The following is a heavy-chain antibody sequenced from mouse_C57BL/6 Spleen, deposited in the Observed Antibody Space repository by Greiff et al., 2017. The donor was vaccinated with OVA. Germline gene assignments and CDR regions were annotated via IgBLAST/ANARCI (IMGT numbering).Heavy chain of an antibody. CDR1: GYTFTSYW. Sequence: QVQLQQPGAELVKPGASVKMSCKASGYTFTSYWITWVKQRPGQGLEWIGDIYPGSGSTNYNETFKSKATLTVDTSSSTAYMQLSSLTSEESAVYYCARKANWDDYFDDWGQGTTLTVSS. J-gene: IGHJ2*01. D-gene: IGHD4-1*01. CDR3: ARKANWDDYFDD. CDR2: IYPGSGST. V-gene: IGHV1-55*01.